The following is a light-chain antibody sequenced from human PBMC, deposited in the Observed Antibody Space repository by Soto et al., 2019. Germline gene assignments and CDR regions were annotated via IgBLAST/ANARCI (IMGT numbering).Light chain of an antibody. J-gene: IGKJ1*01. CDR2: QTS. CDR3: HQRQSWPRT. Sequence: EIVLTQSPATPSSFPGDRVTLSCRASQCINTRLAWYQHRPGQAPRLLIDQTSIRAAGIPARFSASGTGTDFTLTISDVQPEHFAVYYCHQRQSWPRTFGQGTKVDI. V-gene: IGKV3-11*01. CDR1: QCINTR.